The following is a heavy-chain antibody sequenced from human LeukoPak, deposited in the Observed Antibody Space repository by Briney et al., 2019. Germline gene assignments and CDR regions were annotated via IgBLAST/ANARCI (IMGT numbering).Heavy chain of an antibody. Sequence: GGSLRLSCAASGFTFSDYYMSWIRQAPGKGLEWVSYISTSGTAVYYADSVKGRFTISRDNSKNTLYLQMNSLRAEDTAVYYCAKDPGYEILYYYYMDVWGKGTTVTVSS. V-gene: IGHV3-11*04. CDR2: ISTSGTAV. CDR3: AKDPGYEILYYYYMDV. D-gene: IGHD5-12*01. J-gene: IGHJ6*03. CDR1: GFTFSDYY.